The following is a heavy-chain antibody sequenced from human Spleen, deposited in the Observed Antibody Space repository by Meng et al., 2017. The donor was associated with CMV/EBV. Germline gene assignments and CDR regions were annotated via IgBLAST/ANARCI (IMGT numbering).Heavy chain of an antibody. V-gene: IGHV3-21*04. Sequence: GESLKISCAASRFTFSNYWMSWVRQAPGKGLEWVSSISSSSSYIYYADSVKGRFTISRDNAKNSLYLQMNSLRTEDTALYYCGNFGGDYWGQGTLVTVSS. J-gene: IGHJ4*02. CDR2: ISSSSSYI. CDR1: RFTFSNYW. CDR3: GNFGGDY. D-gene: IGHD3-16*01.